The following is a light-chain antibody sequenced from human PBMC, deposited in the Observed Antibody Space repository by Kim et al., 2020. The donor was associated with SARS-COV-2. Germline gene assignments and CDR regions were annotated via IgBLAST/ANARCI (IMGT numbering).Light chain of an antibody. CDR2: WAS. CDR3: QQYYSTPPA. CDR1: QSVLYSSNNKNY. Sequence: DIVMTQSPDSLAVSLGERATINCKSSQSVLYSSNNKNYLAWYQQKPGQPPKLLIYWASTRESGVPDRFSGSGSGTDFTLTISSLQAEDGAVYYCQQYYSTPPAFGQGTKVDIK. V-gene: IGKV4-1*01. J-gene: IGKJ1*01.